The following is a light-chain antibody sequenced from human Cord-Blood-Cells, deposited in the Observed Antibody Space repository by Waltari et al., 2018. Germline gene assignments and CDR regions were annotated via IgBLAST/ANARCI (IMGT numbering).Light chain of an antibody. Sequence: QSALTQPASVSGSPGQSITIPCTGTSSDVGGYNYVYWYQQHPGKAPKLMIYDVSNRPSGVSNRFSGSKSGNTASLTISGLQAEDEADYYCSSYTSSSTWVFGGGTKLTVL. J-gene: IGLJ3*02. V-gene: IGLV2-14*03. CDR1: SSDVGGYNY. CDR2: DVS. CDR3: SSYTSSSTWV.